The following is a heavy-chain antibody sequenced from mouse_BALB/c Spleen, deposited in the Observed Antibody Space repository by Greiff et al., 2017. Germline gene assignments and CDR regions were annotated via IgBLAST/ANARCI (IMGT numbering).Heavy chain of an antibody. V-gene: IGHV2-9*02. CDR1: GFSLTSYG. CDR3: AREEGIYYAMDY. CDR2: IWAGGST. Sequence: VKLVESGPGLVAPSQSLSITCTVSGFSLTSYGVHWVRQPPGKGLEWLGVIWAGGSTNYNSALMSRLSISKDNSKSQVFLKMNSLQTDDTAMYYCAREEGIYYAMDYWGQGTSVTVSS. J-gene: IGHJ4*01.